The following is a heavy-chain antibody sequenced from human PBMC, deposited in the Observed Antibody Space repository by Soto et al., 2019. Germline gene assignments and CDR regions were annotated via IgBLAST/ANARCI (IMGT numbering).Heavy chain of an antibody. J-gene: IGHJ4*02. Sequence: ASVKVSCKASGGTFSSYAISWVRQAPGQGLEWMGGIIPIFGTANYAQKFQGRVTITADESTSTAYMELSSLRSEDTAVYYCARADNWNYTTPFDYWGQGTLVTVSS. CDR3: ARADNWNYTTPFDY. CDR2: IIPIFGTA. CDR1: GGTFSSYA. V-gene: IGHV1-69*13. D-gene: IGHD1-7*01.